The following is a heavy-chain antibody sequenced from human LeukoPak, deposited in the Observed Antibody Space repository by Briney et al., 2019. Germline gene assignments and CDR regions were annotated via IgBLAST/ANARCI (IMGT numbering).Heavy chain of an antibody. J-gene: IGHJ4*02. CDR2: VSGSGGST. CDR3: AKDFPRY. Sequence: GGSLRLSCSTSGFTFITYGMSWVRQAPGKGLEWVSGVSGSGGSTVYTDSVKGRFTISRDNSKNTLYLQMNSLRAEDTAVYYCAKDFPRYWGQGTLVTVSS. CDR1: GFTFITYG. V-gene: IGHV3-23*01.